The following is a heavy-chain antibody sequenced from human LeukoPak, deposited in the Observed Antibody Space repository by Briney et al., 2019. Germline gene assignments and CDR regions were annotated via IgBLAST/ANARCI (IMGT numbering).Heavy chain of an antibody. V-gene: IGHV1-2*02. J-gene: IGHJ4*02. CDR3: AREVYCSSTSCYSRDLDY. D-gene: IGHD2-2*01. CDR1: GYTFTGYY. CDR2: INPNSGGT. Sequence: ASVKVSCKASGYTFTGYYMRWVRQAPGQGLEWMGWINPNSGGTNYAQKFQGRVTMTRDTSISTAYMELSRLRSDDTAVYYCAREVYCSSTSCYSRDLDYWGQGTLVTVSS.